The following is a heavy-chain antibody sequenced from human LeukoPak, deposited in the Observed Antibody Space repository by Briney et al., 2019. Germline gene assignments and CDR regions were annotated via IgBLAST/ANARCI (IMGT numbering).Heavy chain of an antibody. Sequence: ASVKVSCKASGYTFTGYYMHWVRQAPGQGLEWMGWINPNSGGTTYAQKFQGRVTMTRDTSISTAYMELSRLRSDDTAVYYCAIDFWSRYNTPDYWGQGTLVTVSS. J-gene: IGHJ4*02. V-gene: IGHV1-2*02. CDR3: AIDFWSRYNTPDY. CDR1: GYTFTGYY. D-gene: IGHD3-3*01. CDR2: INPNSGGT.